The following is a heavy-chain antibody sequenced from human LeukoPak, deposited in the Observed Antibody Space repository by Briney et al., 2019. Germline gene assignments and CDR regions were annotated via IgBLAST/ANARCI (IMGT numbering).Heavy chain of an antibody. CDR3: AKGGSGKYHYYYGMDV. V-gene: IGHV3-30*18. Sequence: GGSLRLSCAASGFTFSSYGMHWVRQAPGKGLEWVAVISYNGSNKYYADSVKGRFTISRDNSKNTLYLQMNSLRAEDTAVYYCAKGGSGKYHYYYGMDVWGQGTTVTVSS. CDR2: ISYNGSNK. D-gene: IGHD3-10*01. J-gene: IGHJ6*02. CDR1: GFTFSSYG.